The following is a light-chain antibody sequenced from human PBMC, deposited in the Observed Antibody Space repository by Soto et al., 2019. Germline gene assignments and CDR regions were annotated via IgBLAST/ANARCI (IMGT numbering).Light chain of an antibody. CDR3: LQDYNYPLT. Sequence: IQMTQSPSSLSASVEDRVTITCRASQSISTYLNWYQQKAGLAPKLLIYAASSLQSGVPSRFSGSGSGTDFTLTISSLQPEDFATYYCLQDYNYPLTFGQGTMA. V-gene: IGKV1-6*01. J-gene: IGKJ1*01. CDR2: AAS. CDR1: QSISTY.